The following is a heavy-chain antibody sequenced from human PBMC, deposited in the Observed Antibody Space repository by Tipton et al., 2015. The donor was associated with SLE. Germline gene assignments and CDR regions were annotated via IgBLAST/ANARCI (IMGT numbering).Heavy chain of an antibody. J-gene: IGHJ4*02. CDR2: IYYTMSA. CDR1: GGSISSADYY. Sequence: TLSLTCTVSGGSISSADYYWSWLRQHPGKGLVWSGYIYYTMSAYYNPSLKSLVIISLDTSKNHFSLKLSSVTAADTAVYYCARVPRTFYYDYSGHFDYWGPETLVTVSS. CDR3: ARVPRTFYYDYSGHFDY. V-gene: IGHV4-31*01. D-gene: IGHD3-22*01.